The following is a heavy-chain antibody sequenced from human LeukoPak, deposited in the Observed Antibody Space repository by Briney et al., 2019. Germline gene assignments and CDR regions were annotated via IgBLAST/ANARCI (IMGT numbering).Heavy chain of an antibody. CDR2: ISWRSSDI. Sequence: PGGSLRLSCVASGFTLSSYNMKWVRQAPGKRLEWVSSISWRSSDIEYADSVKGRFTISRDIDKKSLYLQMNSLRAEDTAVYYCARGPPYDSSGYHRKFDYWGQGTLVTVSS. J-gene: IGHJ4*02. CDR1: GFTLSSYN. D-gene: IGHD3-22*01. CDR3: ARGPPYDSSGYHRKFDY. V-gene: IGHV3-21*01.